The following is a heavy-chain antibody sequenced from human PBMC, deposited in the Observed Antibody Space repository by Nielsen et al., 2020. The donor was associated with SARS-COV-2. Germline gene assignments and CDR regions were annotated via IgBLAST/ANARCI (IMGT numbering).Heavy chain of an antibody. D-gene: IGHD3-10*01. CDR2: IYYSGST. V-gene: IGHV4-59*01. J-gene: IGHJ6*02. Sequence: SATLSLTCTVSGGSISSYYWSWIRQPPGKGLEWIGYIYYSGSTNYNPSLKSRVTISVDTSKNQFSLKLSSVTAADTAVYYCARDGRFGEGREGMDVWGQGTTVTVSS. CDR3: ARDGRFGEGREGMDV. CDR1: GGSISSYY.